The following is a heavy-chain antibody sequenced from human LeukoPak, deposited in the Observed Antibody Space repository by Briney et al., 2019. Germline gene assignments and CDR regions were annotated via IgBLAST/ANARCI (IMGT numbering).Heavy chain of an antibody. D-gene: IGHD3-10*01. V-gene: IGHV4-4*07. Sequence: SETLSLTCTVSGGSITSYYWSWIRQPAGKGLEWIGRLYTSGSTNYNSSLKSRVTMSVDTSKNQFSLKLSSVTAADTAVYYCARRATMVRGVRYNWFDPWGQGTLVTVSS. CDR2: LYTSGST. CDR3: ARRATMVRGVRYNWFDP. CDR1: GGSITSYY. J-gene: IGHJ5*02.